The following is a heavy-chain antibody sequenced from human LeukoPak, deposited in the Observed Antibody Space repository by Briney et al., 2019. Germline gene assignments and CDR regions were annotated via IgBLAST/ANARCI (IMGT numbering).Heavy chain of an antibody. D-gene: IGHD2-15*01. J-gene: IGHJ5*02. V-gene: IGHV4-39*07. Sequence: TETLSLTCTVSGGSISSSGYYWGWIRQPPGKGLEWIREIYQSGSTNYNPSLKSRVTISVDKSKNQFSLKLSSVIAADTAVYYCARGGYCSGGSCYPRYNWFDPWGQGTLVTVSS. CDR3: ARGGYCSGGSCYPRYNWFDP. CDR2: IYQSGST. CDR1: GGSISSSGYY.